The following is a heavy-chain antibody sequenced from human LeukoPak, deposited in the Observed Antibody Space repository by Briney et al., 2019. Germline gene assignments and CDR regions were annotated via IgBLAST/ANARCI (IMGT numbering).Heavy chain of an antibody. CDR2: TRNKAKSYTT. J-gene: IGHJ5*02. D-gene: IGHD4-17*01. Sequence: GGSLRLSCAASGFTFSDHYMDWVRQAPGKGLEWVGRTRNKAKSYTTDYAASVKGRFTISRDDSKNSLYLQMNSLRDEDTAVYYCARDNYGDYGNWFDPWGQGTLVTVSS. V-gene: IGHV3-72*01. CDR1: GFTFSDHY. CDR3: ARDNYGDYGNWFDP.